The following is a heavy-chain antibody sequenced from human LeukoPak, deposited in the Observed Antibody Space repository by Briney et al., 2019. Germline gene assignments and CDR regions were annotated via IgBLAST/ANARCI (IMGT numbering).Heavy chain of an antibody. CDR2: ISAYNGST. Sequence: ASVKVSCKASGYTFTSYGISWVRQAPGQGLEWMGWISAYNGSTNYAQKLQGRVTMTTDTSTSTAYMELSRLRSDDTAVYYCARVDTAMVAGGGDYWGQGTLVTVSS. CDR3: ARVDTAMVAGGGDY. CDR1: GYTFTSYG. V-gene: IGHV1-18*01. D-gene: IGHD5-18*01. J-gene: IGHJ4*02.